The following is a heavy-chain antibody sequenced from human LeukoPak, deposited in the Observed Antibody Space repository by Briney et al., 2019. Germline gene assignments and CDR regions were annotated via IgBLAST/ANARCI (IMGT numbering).Heavy chain of an antibody. D-gene: IGHD1-14*01. CDR1: GFTFSSSA. CDR2: ITGSGDYT. Sequence: GGSLRLSCAASGFTFSSSAMSWVRQAPGKGLEWVSSITGSGDYTYYADSVKGRFTISRDNSKNTLYLQMNSLRADDTAVYYCANKPAGFDPWGQGTLVTVSS. V-gene: IGHV3-23*01. CDR3: ANKPAGFDP. J-gene: IGHJ5*02.